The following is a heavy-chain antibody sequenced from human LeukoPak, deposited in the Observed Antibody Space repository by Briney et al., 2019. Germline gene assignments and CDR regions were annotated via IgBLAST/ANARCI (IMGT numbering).Heavy chain of an antibody. V-gene: IGHV4-30-4*01. CDR2: IYYSGST. J-gene: IGHJ4*02. Sequence: PWETLSLTCTVSGVSISSGVYYWSWIPQPPGKGLEWIGYIYYSGSTYYNPSLKSRVTISVDTSKNQFSLKLSSVTAADTAVYYCARAEQWNGGYFDYWGQGTLVTVFS. CDR1: GVSISSGVYY. D-gene: IGHD6-19*01. CDR3: ARAEQWNGGYFDY.